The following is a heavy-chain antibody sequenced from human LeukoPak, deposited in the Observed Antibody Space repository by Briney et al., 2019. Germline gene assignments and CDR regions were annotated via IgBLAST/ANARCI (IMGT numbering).Heavy chain of an antibody. CDR3: ATTDPRFYSNYVYYYGMDV. V-gene: IGHV1-24*01. Sequence: EASAKVSCKVSGYTLTELSMHWVRQAPGKGLEWMGGFDPEDGETIYGQKFQGRVTMTEDTSTDTAYMELSSLRSEDTAVYYCATTDPRFYSNYVYYYGMDVWGKGTTVTVSS. D-gene: IGHD4-11*01. J-gene: IGHJ6*04. CDR1: GYTLTELS. CDR2: FDPEDGET.